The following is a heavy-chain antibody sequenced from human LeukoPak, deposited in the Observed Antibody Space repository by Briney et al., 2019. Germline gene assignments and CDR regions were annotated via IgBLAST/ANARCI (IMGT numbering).Heavy chain of an antibody. D-gene: IGHD5-18*01. CDR3: ARGWVQLWPFDY. CDR2: INHSGST. CDR1: GGSFSGYY. J-gene: IGHJ4*02. V-gene: IGHV4-34*01. Sequence: ETLSLTCAVYGGSFSGYYCSWIRQPPGEGLEWIGEINHSGSTNYNPSLKSRVTTSVDTSKNQFSLKLSSVTAADTAVYYCARGWVQLWPFDYWGQGTLVTVSS.